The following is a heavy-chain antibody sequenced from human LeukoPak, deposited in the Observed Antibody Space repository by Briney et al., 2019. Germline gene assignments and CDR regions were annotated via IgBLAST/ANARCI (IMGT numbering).Heavy chain of an antibody. Sequence: PSETLSLTCTVSGGSISSYYWSWIRQPPGKGLEWIGYIFYSGSTNFNPSLKSRVTISVDTSKNQFSLKLSSVTAADTAVYYCARVLSGYDYIYWGQGTLVTVSS. CDR3: ARVLSGYDYIY. V-gene: IGHV4-59*12. CDR1: GGSISSYY. D-gene: IGHD5-12*01. J-gene: IGHJ4*02. CDR2: IFYSGST.